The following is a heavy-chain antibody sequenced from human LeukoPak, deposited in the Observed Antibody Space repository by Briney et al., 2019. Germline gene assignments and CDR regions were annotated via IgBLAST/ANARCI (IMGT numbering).Heavy chain of an antibody. Sequence: GGSLRLSCAASGSTFSSYWMSWVRQAPGKGLEWVANIKQDGSEKYYVDSVKGRFTISRDNAKNSLYLQMNSLRAEDTAVYYCARVHDYVWGSYRYYFDYWGQGTLVTVSS. V-gene: IGHV3-7*01. CDR3: ARVHDYVWGSYRYYFDY. D-gene: IGHD3-16*02. CDR1: GSTFSSYW. J-gene: IGHJ4*02. CDR2: IKQDGSEK.